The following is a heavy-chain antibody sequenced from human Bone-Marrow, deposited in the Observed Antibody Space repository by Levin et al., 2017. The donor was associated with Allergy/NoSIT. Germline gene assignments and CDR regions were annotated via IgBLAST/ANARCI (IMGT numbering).Heavy chain of an antibody. J-gene: IGHJ6*02. CDR1: GFTFSRFA. V-gene: IGHV3-23*01. CDR2: ITDRGDKT. D-gene: IGHD5-18*01. Sequence: GGSLRLSCAASGFTFSRFAMSWVRQAPGKGLEWVSTITDRGDKTYYVDSVKGRFTISRDNSKDTLYLQMNSLRADDTAVYYCATIEYSRSDRSFNALDVWGQGATVTVSS. CDR3: ATIEYSRSDRSFNALDV.